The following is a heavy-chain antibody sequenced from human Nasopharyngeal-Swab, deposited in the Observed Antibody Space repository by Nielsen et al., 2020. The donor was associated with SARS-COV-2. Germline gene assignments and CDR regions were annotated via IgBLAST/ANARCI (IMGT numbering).Heavy chain of an antibody. V-gene: IGHV3-30-3*01. Sequence: WIRQPPGKGLEWVAVISYDGSNKYYADSVEGRFTISRDNSKNTLYLQMNSLRAEDTAVYYCARDAPDYGDYAIDYWGQGTLVTVSS. D-gene: IGHD4-17*01. J-gene: IGHJ4*02. CDR3: ARDAPDYGDYAIDY. CDR2: ISYDGSNK.